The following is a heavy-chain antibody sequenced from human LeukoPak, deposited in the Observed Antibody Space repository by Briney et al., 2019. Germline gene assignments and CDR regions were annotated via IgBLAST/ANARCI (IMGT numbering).Heavy chain of an antibody. CDR1: GFTFGDYL. V-gene: IGHV3-49*03. Sequence: PGRSLRLFCTASGFTFGDYLMSWFRQAPGKGLEWIGFISGGTTEYAASVKGRFTISRDDSTSIAYLRMNSLTTEDTAVYYCSRGSGWLSVYWGQGTLVTVSS. D-gene: IGHD6-19*01. CDR2: ISGGTT. CDR3: SRGSGWLSVY. J-gene: IGHJ4*02.